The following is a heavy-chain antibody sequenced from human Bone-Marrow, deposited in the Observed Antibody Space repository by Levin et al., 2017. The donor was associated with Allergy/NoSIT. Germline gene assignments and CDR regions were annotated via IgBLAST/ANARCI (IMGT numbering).Heavy chain of an antibody. J-gene: IGHJ3*02. Sequence: PGGSLRLSCAASGFTITTYAMSWVRQAPGQGLEWVSVISGSDRTTNYADSVKGRFTISRDNSKNTLYLQMTSLRADDTAVYYCALLGSIEGSSSWYDAFDIWGQGTMVTVSS. V-gene: IGHV3-23*01. D-gene: IGHD6-13*01. CDR3: ALLGSIEGSSSWYDAFDI. CDR2: ISGSDRTT. CDR1: GFTITTYA.